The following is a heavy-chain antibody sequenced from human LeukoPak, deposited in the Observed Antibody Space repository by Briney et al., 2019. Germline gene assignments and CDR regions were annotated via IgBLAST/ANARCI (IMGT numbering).Heavy chain of an antibody. J-gene: IGHJ4*02. CDR2: IYHSGST. D-gene: IGHD1-26*01. CDR1: GYSISSGYY. V-gene: IGHV4-38-2*02. Sequence: SETLSLTCTVSGYSISSGYYWGWIRQPPGKGLEWIGSIYHSGSTYYNPSLKSRVTISVDSSKNNFSLKLSSVTAADTAVYYCARESVGPTGYWGQGTLVTVSS. CDR3: ARESVGPTGY.